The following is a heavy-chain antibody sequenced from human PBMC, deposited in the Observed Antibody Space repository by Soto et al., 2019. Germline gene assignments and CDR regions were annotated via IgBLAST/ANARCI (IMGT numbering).Heavy chain of an antibody. V-gene: IGHV1-69*13. CDR2: IILFFGTA. Sequence: SVKVSCKASGGTFSSYAISWVRQAPGQGLEWMGGIILFFGTANYAQKFQGSVTITADESTSTAYMELSSLRSEDTAVYYCARVTRVVTAIGRPEDSDYYYGMDVWGQGTTVTV. D-gene: IGHD2-21*02. CDR1: GGTFSSYA. CDR3: ARVTRVVTAIGRPEDSDYYYGMDV. J-gene: IGHJ6*02.